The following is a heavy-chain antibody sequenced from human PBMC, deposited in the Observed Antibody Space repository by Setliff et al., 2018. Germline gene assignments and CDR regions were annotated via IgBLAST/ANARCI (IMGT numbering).Heavy chain of an antibody. CDR2: INPNSGDT. CDR1: GYTFTGYY. D-gene: IGHD5-18*01. V-gene: IGHV1-2*06. J-gene: IGHJ4*02. Sequence: ASVKVSCKASGYTFTGYYLHWVRQAPGQGLEWMGRINPNSGDTKYAQKFQGRVTMTRDTSISTAYMELTSLRSEDTAVYYCATSVSWIQLVLYPQGHPEPFDYWGQGTLVTVSS. CDR3: ATSVSWIQLVLYPQGHPEPFDY.